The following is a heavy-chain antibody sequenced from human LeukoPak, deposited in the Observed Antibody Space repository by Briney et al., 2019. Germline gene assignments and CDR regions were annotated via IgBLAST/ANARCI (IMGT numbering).Heavy chain of an antibody. CDR1: GYTFTGYY. V-gene: IGHV1-69*13. D-gene: IGHD6-13*01. Sequence: GASVKVSCKASGYTFTGYYMHWVRQAPGQGLEWMGGIIPISGTAHYTQKFQGRVTITADESTSTAYMELSSLRSEDTAVYYCARVRISFIAATGIAFYYYMDVWGKGTTVTISS. J-gene: IGHJ6*03. CDR3: ARVRISFIAATGIAFYYYMDV. CDR2: IIPISGTA.